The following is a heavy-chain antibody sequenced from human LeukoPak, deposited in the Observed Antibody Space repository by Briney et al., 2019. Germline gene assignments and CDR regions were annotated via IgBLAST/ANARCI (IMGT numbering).Heavy chain of an antibody. Sequence: GGSLRLSCAASGFIFSSRWMHWVRQAPGKELVWVTYIRSDGSGTTYADSVKGRFTVSRDNAKNTLYLQINSLRAEDTAVYYCATDSHYGLDVWGQGPRSPSP. J-gene: IGHJ6*02. CDR3: ATDSHYGLDV. V-gene: IGHV3-74*01. CDR1: GFIFSSRW. CDR2: IRSDGSGT.